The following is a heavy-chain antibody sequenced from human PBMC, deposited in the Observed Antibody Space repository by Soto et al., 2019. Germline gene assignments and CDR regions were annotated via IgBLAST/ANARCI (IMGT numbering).Heavy chain of an antibody. CDR2: IKQDGREK. D-gene: IGHD6-19*01. V-gene: IGHV3-7*01. CDR3: GIQWLVPSNFDY. J-gene: IGHJ4*02. Sequence: EVQLVESGGGLVQPGGSLRLSCAASGFTFSSYWMSWVRQAPGKGLEWVANIKQDGREKYYVDSVKGRFTISRDNAKNSLYLQMNSLRAEDTAVYYCGIQWLVPSNFDYWGQGTLVTVSS. CDR1: GFTFSSYW.